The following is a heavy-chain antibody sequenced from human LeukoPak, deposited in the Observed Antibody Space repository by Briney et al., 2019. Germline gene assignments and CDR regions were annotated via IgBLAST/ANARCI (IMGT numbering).Heavy chain of an antibody. V-gene: IGHV3-23*01. D-gene: IGHD3-9*01. CDR1: GFTFSSYS. CDR3: AKSPLYDILRPASDY. Sequence: SGGSLRLSCAASGFTFSSYSMNWVRQAPGKGLEWVSAVSGSGSSTYYADSVKGRFTISRDNSKNTLFLQMNSLRAEDTAVYYCAKSPLYDILRPASDYWGQGTLVTVSS. J-gene: IGHJ4*02. CDR2: VSGSGSST.